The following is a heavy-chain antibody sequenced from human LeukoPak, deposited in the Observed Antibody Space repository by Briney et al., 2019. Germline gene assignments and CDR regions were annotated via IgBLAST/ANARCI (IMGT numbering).Heavy chain of an antibody. J-gene: IGHJ6*03. CDR1: GYTFTAYY. Sequence: WASVKVSCKASGYTFTAYYMHWVRQAPGQGLEWMGWINPNSGGTNYAQKFQGRVTMTRDTSISTAYMELSRLRSDDTAVYYCARARHYGSGSGSEYYMDVWGKGTTVTISS. V-gene: IGHV1-2*02. CDR3: ARARHYGSGSGSEYYMDV. D-gene: IGHD3-10*01. CDR2: INPNSGGT.